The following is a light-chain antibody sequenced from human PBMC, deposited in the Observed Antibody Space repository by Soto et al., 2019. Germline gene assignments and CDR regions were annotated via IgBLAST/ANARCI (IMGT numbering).Light chain of an antibody. CDR1: QSIASN. V-gene: IGKV3-15*01. CDR2: GAF. Sequence: EIVLTQSPATLSVSPGERATLSCRTSQSIASNLAWYQQKPGQAPRFLIYGAFIRAPGFPVRFRGTGSGSELTPTISSLQSEDGATYYCQKYNDRPPITFGQGTRMEIK. CDR3: QKYNDRPPIT. J-gene: IGKJ5*01.